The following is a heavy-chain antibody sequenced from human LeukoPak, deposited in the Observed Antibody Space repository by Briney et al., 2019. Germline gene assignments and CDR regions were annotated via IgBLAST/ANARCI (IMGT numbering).Heavy chain of an antibody. CDR1: GFTFSSYS. J-gene: IGHJ3*02. V-gene: IGHV3-48*04. D-gene: IGHD2-15*01. CDR2: ISSSSSTI. Sequence: GGSLRLSCAASGFTFSSYSMNWVRQAPGKGLEWVSYISSSSSTIYYADSVKGRFTISRDNAKSSLYLQMNSLRAEDTAVYYCARVTTPVDAFDIWGQGTMVTVSS. CDR3: ARVTTPVDAFDI.